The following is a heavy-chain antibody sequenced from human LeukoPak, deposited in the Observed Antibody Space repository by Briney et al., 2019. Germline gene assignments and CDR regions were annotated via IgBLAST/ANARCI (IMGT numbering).Heavy chain of an antibody. D-gene: IGHD3-22*01. CDR3: ARESYYDSSGYSHDAFDI. V-gene: IGHV4-39*07. CDR2: IYYTGST. Sequence: SETLSLTCTVSSGSISSSTYYWGWIRQPPGKGLEWIGTIYYTGSTCYNPSLKSRVTISVDTSKNQFSLNLSSVTAADTAVYYCARESYYDSSGYSHDAFDIWGQGTMVTVSS. CDR1: SGSISSSTYY. J-gene: IGHJ3*02.